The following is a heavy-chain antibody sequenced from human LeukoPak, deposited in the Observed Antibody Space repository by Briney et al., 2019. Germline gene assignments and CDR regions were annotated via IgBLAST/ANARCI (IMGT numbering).Heavy chain of an antibody. CDR3: AKPQTAAASADAFDI. CDR1: GFTFSIYA. D-gene: IGHD6-13*01. J-gene: IGHJ3*02. V-gene: IGHV3-23*01. Sequence: PGGSLRLSCAASGFTFSIYAMSWVRQAPGKGLEWVSAISAGGSSTYYADSVKGRLTISRDNSKNMLYLQMNSLRVEDTALYYCAKPQTAAASADAFDIWGQGTMVTVSS. CDR2: ISAGGSST.